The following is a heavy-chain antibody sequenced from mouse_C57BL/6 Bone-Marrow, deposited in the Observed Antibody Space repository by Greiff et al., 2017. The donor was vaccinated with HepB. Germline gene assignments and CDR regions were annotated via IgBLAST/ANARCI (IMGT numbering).Heavy chain of an antibody. V-gene: IGHV1-31*01. J-gene: IGHJ2*01. CDR2: IYPYNGVS. D-gene: IGHD1-1*01. CDR3: ARGSTVVAPYYFDY. Sequence: VQLKESGPELVKPGASVKISCKASGYSFTGYYMHWVKQSHGNILDWIGYIYPYNGVSSYNQKFKGKATLTVDKSSSTAYMELRSLTSEDSAVYYCARGSTVVAPYYFDYWGQGTTLTVSS. CDR1: GYSFTGYY.